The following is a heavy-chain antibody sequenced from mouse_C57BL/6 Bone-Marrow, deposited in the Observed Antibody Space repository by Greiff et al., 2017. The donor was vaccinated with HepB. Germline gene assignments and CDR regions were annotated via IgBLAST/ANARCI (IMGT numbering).Heavy chain of an antibody. Sequence: EVMLVESEGGLVQPGSSMKLSCTASGFTFSDYYMAWVRQVPEKGLEWVANINYDGSSTYYLDSLKSRFIISRDNAKNILYLQMSSLKSEDTATYYCARYSGYDGGGRYWYFDVWGTGTTVTVSS. D-gene: IGHD2-2*01. J-gene: IGHJ1*03. V-gene: IGHV5-16*01. CDR3: ARYSGYDGGGRYWYFDV. CDR2: INYDGSST. CDR1: GFTFSDYY.